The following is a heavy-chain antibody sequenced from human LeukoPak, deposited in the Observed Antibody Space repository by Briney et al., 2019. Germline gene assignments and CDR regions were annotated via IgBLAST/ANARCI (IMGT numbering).Heavy chain of an antibody. V-gene: IGHV3-9*01. CDR1: GFTFGAHA. Sequence: SLKISCAASGFTFGAHAMHWGRLVPGKGLEWVSGISWNGGETGYTDSVKDRFTISRDNSKKLLYLQVNSLRAEDTALYYCTKGGGSISGVVTGDAFDVWGQGTMVTVSS. J-gene: IGHJ3*01. CDR3: TKGGGSISGVVTGDAFDV. CDR2: ISWNGGET. D-gene: IGHD3-3*01.